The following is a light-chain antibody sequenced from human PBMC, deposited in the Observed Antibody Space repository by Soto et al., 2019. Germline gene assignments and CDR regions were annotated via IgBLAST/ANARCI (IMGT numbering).Light chain of an antibody. CDR3: AAWDDSLNGYV. J-gene: IGLJ1*01. Sequence: QSVLTQSPSASASLGASVKLTCTLSSEHSNYAIAWYQQQPEKGPRYLMKLATDGSHTKGDGIPDRFSGSSSGAERYLTISSLQSEDEADYYCAAWDDSLNGYVFGTGTKLTVL. CDR1: SEHSNYA. V-gene: IGLV4-69*01. CDR2: LATDGSH.